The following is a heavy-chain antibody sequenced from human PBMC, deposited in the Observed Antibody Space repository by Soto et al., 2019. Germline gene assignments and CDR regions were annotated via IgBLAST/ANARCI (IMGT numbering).Heavy chain of an antibody. D-gene: IGHD3-10*01. CDR3: ARAWAGGLQFDY. J-gene: IGHJ4*02. V-gene: IGHV3-13*01. CDR2: IGTAGDT. CDR1: GFTFSSYD. Sequence: GGSLRLSCAASGFTFSSYDMHWVRQATGKGLEWVSAIGTAGDTYYPGSMKGRFTISRENAKNSLYLQMNSLRAGDTAVYYCARAWAGGLQFDYWGQGTLVTVSS.